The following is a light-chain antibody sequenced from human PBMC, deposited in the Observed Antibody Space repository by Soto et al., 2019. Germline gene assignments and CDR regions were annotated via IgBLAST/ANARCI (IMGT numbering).Light chain of an antibody. Sequence: EIVLTHSPATLSLSPGDRASLSFNASQSVHNFLAWYQQKPGQAPRLLIYGASTRAAGIPARFSGSGSGTDFTLTISSLEPEDFAVYYCQQRSNWPPITFGQGTRLEIK. V-gene: IGKV3-11*01. CDR1: QSVHNF. CDR2: GAS. J-gene: IGKJ5*01. CDR3: QQRSNWPPIT.